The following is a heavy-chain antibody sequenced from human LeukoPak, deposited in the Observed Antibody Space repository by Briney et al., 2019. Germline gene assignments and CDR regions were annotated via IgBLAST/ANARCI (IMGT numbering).Heavy chain of an antibody. J-gene: IGHJ5*02. CDR3: ARATGRSSTSCYNWFDP. Sequence: SETLSLTCTVSGGSISSYYWSWIRQPAGKXXXXXXXXYTSGSTNYNPSLKSRVTMSVDSSKNQFSLKLSSVTAADTAVYYCARATGRSSTSCYNWFDPWGQGTLATVSS. CDR2: XYTSGST. D-gene: IGHD2-2*01. CDR1: GGSISSYY. V-gene: IGHV4-4*07.